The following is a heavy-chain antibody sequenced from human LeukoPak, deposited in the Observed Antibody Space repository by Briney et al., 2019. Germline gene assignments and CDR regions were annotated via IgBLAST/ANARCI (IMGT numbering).Heavy chain of an antibody. J-gene: IGHJ4*02. CDR2: INHSGST. CDR1: GGSFSGYY. V-gene: IGHV4-34*01. Sequence: SETLSLTCAVYGGSFSGYYWSWVRQPPGKGLEWIGEINHSGSTNYNPSLKSRVTISVDTSKNQFSLKLSSVTAADTAVYYCARSPSGPADYWGQGTLVTVSS. D-gene: IGHD1-26*01. CDR3: ARSPSGPADY.